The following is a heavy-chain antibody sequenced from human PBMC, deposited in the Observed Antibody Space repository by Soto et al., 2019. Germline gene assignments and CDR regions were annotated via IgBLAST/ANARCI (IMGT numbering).Heavy chain of an antibody. V-gene: IGHV4-34*01. Sequence: QVQLQQRGAGLLKPSETLSLTCGVYGGSLSGYYWSWIRQLPGTGLEWIGEITPGGSAAYHPSLRRRAAISLDTSKNQISLEMNSVTVADTGVYYCARGGGWRWTPPWGQGTLVTVSS. CDR3: ARGGGWRWTPP. J-gene: IGHJ4*02. D-gene: IGHD3-3*01. CDR1: GGSLSGYY. CDR2: ITPGGSA.